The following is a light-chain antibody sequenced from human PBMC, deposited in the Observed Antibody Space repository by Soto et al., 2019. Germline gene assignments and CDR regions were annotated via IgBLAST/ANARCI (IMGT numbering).Light chain of an antibody. V-gene: IGKV3-11*01. J-gene: IGKJ4*01. CDR3: QQRINWPLT. CDR1: QSVSSY. CDR2: DAS. Sequence: EIVLTQSPGTLSLSPGERATLSCRASQSVSSYLAWYQQKPGQAPRLLIYDASNRATGIPARFSGSGSGTDYTLTISSLEPEDFAVYYCQQRINWPLTFGGGTKVDI.